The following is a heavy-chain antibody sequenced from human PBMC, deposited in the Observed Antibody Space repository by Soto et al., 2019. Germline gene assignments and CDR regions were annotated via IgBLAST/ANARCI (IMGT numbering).Heavy chain of an antibody. J-gene: IGHJ6*02. CDR2: IRSKAYGGTT. CDR1: GFTFGDYA. CDR3: TLYCSSTSCYRGYGMDV. V-gene: IGHV3-49*04. D-gene: IGHD2-2*02. Sequence: LRLSCTASGFTFGDYAMSWVRQAPGKGLEWVGFIRSKAYGGTTEYAASVKGRFTISRDDSKSIAYLQMNSLKTEDTAVYYCTLYCSSTSCYRGYGMDVWGQGTTVTVSS.